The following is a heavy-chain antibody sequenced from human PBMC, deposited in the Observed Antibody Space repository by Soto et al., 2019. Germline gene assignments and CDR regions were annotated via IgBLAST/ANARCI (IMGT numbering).Heavy chain of an antibody. V-gene: IGHV4-59*08. CDR2: IYYSGST. Sequence: SETQCLTRSVAGGSSGSYYCSWIRQPPGKGLEWIGYIYYSGSTNYNPSLKSRVTISVDTSKNQFSLKLSSVTAADTAVYYCARLTAPTPLVDYWGQGTLVTVSS. D-gene: IGHD4-4*01. J-gene: IGHJ4*02. CDR3: ARLTAPTPLVDY. CDR1: GGSSGSYY.